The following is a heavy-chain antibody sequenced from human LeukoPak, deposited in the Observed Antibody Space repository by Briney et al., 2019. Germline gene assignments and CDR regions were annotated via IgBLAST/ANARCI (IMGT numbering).Heavy chain of an antibody. Sequence: GGSLRLSCAASGFTFSSYAMHWVRQAPGKGLEWVAVISYDGSNKYYADSVKGRFTISRDNSKNTLYLQMNSLRAEDTAVYYWAREARGWYYAGLYYFDYGGQGTLVTVSS. CDR2: ISYDGSNK. CDR1: GFTFSSYA. D-gene: IGHD6-19*01. V-gene: IGHV3-30*04. J-gene: IGHJ4*02. CDR3: AREARGWYYAGLYYFDY.